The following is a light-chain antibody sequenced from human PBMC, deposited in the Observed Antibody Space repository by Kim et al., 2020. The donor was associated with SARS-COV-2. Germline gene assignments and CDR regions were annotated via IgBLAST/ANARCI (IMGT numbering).Light chain of an antibody. Sequence: QSITISCTGTSSDVGGYNYVSWYQQHPGKAPKLMIYDVSKRPSGVSKRFSGSKSGNTASLTISGLQAEDEADYYCSSYTSSSTPYVFGTGTKVTVL. J-gene: IGLJ1*01. CDR2: DVS. CDR3: SSYTSSSTPYV. CDR1: SSDVGGYNY. V-gene: IGLV2-14*04.